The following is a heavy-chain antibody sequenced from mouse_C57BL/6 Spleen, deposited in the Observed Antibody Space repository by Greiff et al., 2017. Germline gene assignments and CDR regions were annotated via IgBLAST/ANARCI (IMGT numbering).Heavy chain of an antibody. CDR2: IYPSDSET. CDR1: GYTFTSYW. Sequence: QVQLQQSGAELVRPGSSVKLSCKASGYTFTSYWMDWVKQRPGQGLEWIGNIYPSDSETHYNQKFKDKATLTVDKSSSTAYMQLSSLTSEDSAVYYCALITTVVATGYYAMDYWGQGTSVTVSS. V-gene: IGHV1-61*01. J-gene: IGHJ4*01. D-gene: IGHD1-1*01. CDR3: ALITTVVATGYYAMDY.